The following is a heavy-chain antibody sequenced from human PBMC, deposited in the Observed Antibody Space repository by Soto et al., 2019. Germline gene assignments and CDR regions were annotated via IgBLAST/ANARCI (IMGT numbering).Heavy chain of an antibody. J-gene: IGHJ6*02. Sequence: QVQLVQSGAEVKKPGSSVKVSCKASGDTFSSYAISWVRQAPGQGLEWMGKIIPTFGRTNYAQKFQGRLTISADDSTTTVYMELSSLLSEDTAVYYCARVPLSSFAMDVWGQGTTVIVSS. V-gene: IGHV1-69*18. CDR3: ARVPLSSFAMDV. CDR1: GDTFSSYA. D-gene: IGHD3-10*02. CDR2: IIPTFGRT.